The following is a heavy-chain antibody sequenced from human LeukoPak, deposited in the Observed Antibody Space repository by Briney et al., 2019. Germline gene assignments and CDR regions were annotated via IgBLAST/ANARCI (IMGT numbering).Heavy chain of an antibody. J-gene: IGHJ3*02. CDR3: ARLSGIAVAGFAFDI. D-gene: IGHD6-19*01. CDR2: INSDGSST. Sequence: PGGSLRLSCAASGFTFSSYWMHWVRQAPGKGLVWVSRINSDGSSTSYADSVKGRFTISRDNAKNTLYLQMNSLRAEDTALYYCARLSGIAVAGFAFDIWGQGTMVTVSS. V-gene: IGHV3-74*01. CDR1: GFTFSSYW.